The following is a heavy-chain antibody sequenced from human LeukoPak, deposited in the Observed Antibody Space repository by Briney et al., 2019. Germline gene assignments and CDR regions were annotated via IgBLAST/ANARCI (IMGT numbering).Heavy chain of an antibody. CDR3: ARVAMATIARRPIDY. D-gene: IGHD5-24*01. J-gene: IGHJ4*02. CDR2: ISSSGSTI. V-gene: IGHV3-11*04. Sequence: GGSLRLSCAASGFTFSDYHMNWIRQAPGKGLEWVSYISSSGSTIYYADSVKGRFTISRDNAKNSLYLQMNSLRAEDTAVYYCARVAMATIARRPIDYWGQGTLVTVSS. CDR1: GFTFSDYH.